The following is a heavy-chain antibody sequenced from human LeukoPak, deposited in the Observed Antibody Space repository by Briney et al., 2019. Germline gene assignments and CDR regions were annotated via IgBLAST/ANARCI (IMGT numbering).Heavy chain of an antibody. D-gene: IGHD5-12*01. CDR2: IRSKAYGGTT. CDR1: GFTFGDYA. Sequence: GGSPRLSCTASGFTFGDYAMSWVRQAPGKGLGWVGFIRSKAYGGTTEYAASVKGRFTISRDDSKSIAYLQMNSLKTEDTAVYYCTRASGYVGYWGQGTLVTVSS. CDR3: TRASGYVGY. V-gene: IGHV3-49*04. J-gene: IGHJ4*02.